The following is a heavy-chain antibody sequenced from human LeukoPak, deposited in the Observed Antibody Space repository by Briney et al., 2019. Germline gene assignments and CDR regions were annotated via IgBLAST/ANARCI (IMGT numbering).Heavy chain of an antibody. J-gene: IGHJ4*02. V-gene: IGHV3-48*01. CDR3: ARDHNYAFDN. CDR1: GFPFIEYS. D-gene: IGHD1-1*01. CDR2: IGIDSGNT. Sequence: GWSLRLSCTASGFPFIEYSMNWVRQVPGKGLEWIAYIGIDSGNTKYADSVRGRFTISPDKTKNSLYLQMNSLRVDDTAVYYCARDHNYAFDNWGQGTLVSVAS.